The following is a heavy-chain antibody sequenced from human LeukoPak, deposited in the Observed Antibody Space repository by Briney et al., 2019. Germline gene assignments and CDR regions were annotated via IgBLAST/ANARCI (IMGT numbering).Heavy chain of an antibody. D-gene: IGHD3-3*01. J-gene: IGHJ6*03. Sequence: SVKVSRKASGGTFSSYAISWVRQAPGQGLEWMGRIIPIFGTANYAQKFQGRVTITTDESTSTVYMELSSLRSEDTAVYYCALPYYDFWSGYSSMDVWGKGTTVTVSS. V-gene: IGHV1-69*05. CDR1: GGTFSSYA. CDR2: IIPIFGTA. CDR3: ALPYYDFWSGYSSMDV.